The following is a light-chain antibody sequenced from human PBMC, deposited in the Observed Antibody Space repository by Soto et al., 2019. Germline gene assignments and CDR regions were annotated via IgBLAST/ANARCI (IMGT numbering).Light chain of an antibody. V-gene: IGKV1-5*03. J-gene: IGKJ1*01. Sequence: DIQMTQSPSTLSASVGDRVTITCRASQSISGWLAWYQHKPGKAPKLLIYKASSLESGVPSRFSGSGSGTEFTLSISSLQPDDFATYYCQQYNSYSRTFGQGTKVDI. CDR3: QQYNSYSRT. CDR2: KAS. CDR1: QSISGW.